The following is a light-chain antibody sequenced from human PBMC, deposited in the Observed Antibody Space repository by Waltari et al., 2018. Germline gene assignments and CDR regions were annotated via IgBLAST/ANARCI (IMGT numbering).Light chain of an antibody. CDR3: QQYNRWPPIT. J-gene: IGKJ5*01. CDR2: DAS. V-gene: IGKV3-15*01. Sequence: EIVMTQSPATLSVSPGETATLSCRASQSVSSNVAWYQKKPGQAPRLLIYDASTSATSIPARFRGSGSGTEFTLTISSLQSEDFAVYYCQQYNRWPPITFGQGTRLEIK. CDR1: QSVSSN.